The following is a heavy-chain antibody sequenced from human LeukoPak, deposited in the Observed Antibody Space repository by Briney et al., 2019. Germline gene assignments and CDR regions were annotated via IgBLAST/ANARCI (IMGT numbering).Heavy chain of an antibody. J-gene: IGHJ1*01. Sequence: GGSLRLSCAASGFTFSNYEMNWVRQAPGKGLEWVSYISISGSTIYNADSVKGRFTISRDNAKNSLYLQMNSLRAEDTAVYYCAKDPSVAGTAEYFQHWGQGTLVTVSS. V-gene: IGHV3-48*03. CDR1: GFTFSNYE. CDR2: ISISGSTI. D-gene: IGHD6-19*01. CDR3: AKDPSVAGTAEYFQH.